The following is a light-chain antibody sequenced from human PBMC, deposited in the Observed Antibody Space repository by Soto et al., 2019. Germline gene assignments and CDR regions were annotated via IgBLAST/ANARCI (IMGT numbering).Light chain of an antibody. CDR3: SSYTGIGTLWV. J-gene: IGLJ3*02. CDR2: DVS. V-gene: IGLV2-14*01. CDR1: SSDVGRYNY. Sequence: QSALTQPASVSGSPGQSITISCTGTSSDVGRYNYVSWYQQHPDKAPKLIIYDVSDRPSGVSNRFSASKSGNTASLTISGLQAEDEADYYCSSYTGIGTLWVFGGGTKVTVL.